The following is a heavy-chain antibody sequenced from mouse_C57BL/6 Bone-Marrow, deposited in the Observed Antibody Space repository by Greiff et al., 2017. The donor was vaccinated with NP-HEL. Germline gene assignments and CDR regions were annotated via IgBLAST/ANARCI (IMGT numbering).Heavy chain of an antibody. CDR3: TTYDY. J-gene: IGHJ3*01. CDR1: GFNIKDDY. V-gene: IGHV14-4*01. Sequence: EVQVVESGAELVRPGASVKLSCTASGFNIKDDYMHWVKQRPEQGLEWIGWIDPENGDTEYASKFQGKATITADTSSNTAYLQLSSLTSEDTAVYYCTTYDYWGQGTLVTVSA. D-gene: IGHD2-12*01. CDR2: IDPENGDT.